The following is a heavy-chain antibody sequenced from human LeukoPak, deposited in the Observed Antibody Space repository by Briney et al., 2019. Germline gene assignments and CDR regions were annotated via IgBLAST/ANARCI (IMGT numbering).Heavy chain of an antibody. J-gene: IGHJ4*02. CDR3: ARDGWFGELPQFGY. CDR2: IKQDGSEK. CDR1: GFTFSSYW. V-gene: IGHV3-7*01. D-gene: IGHD3-10*01. Sequence: GGSLRLSCAASGFTFSSYWMSWVRQAPGKGLEWVANIKQDGSEKYYVDSVKGRFTISRDNAKNSLYLQMNSLRAEDTAVYYCARDGWFGELPQFGYWGQGTLVTVSS.